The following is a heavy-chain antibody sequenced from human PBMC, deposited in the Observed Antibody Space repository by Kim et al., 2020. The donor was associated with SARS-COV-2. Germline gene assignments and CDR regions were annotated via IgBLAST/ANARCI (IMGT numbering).Heavy chain of an antibody. Sequence: ADTVKGRITISRENAKNTLYLQMNSLRVEGTAVYYCARRAYSSGWWYFDYWGQGTLVTVSS. CDR3: ARRAYSSGWWYFDY. J-gene: IGHJ4*02. V-gene: IGHV3-74*01. D-gene: IGHD6-19*01.